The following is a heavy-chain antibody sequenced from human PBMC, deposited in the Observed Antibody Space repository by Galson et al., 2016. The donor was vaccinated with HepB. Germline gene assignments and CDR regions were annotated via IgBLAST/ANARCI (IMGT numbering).Heavy chain of an antibody. J-gene: IGHJ4*02. Sequence: SETLSLTCAVSGGSVTSGYWWSWVRQPPGKGLEWIGEIFHSGRTNYSPSLKSRVTISVDKSKDQFSLRLTSVTAADTAVYYRARTGYWGQGTLVTVSS. V-gene: IGHV4-4*02. CDR2: IFHSGRT. D-gene: IGHD1-14*01. CDR3: ARTGY. CDR1: GGSVTSGYW.